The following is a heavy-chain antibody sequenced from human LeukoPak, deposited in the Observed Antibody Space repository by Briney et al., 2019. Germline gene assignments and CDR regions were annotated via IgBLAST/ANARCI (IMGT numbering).Heavy chain of an antibody. CDR3: ARQGGSSYMADY. D-gene: IGHD3-10*01. V-gene: IGHV4-39*07. J-gene: IGHJ4*02. CDR1: GGSISSSSYY. CDR2: IYYSGST. Sequence: PSETLSLTCTVSGGSISSSSYYWGWIRQPPGKGLEWIGSIYYSGSTYYNPSLKSRVTISVDTSKNQFSLKLSSVTAADTAVYYCARQGGSSYMADYWGQGTLVTVSS.